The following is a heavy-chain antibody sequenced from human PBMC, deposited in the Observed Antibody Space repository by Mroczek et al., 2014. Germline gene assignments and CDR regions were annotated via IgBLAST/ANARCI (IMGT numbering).Heavy chain of an antibody. D-gene: IGHD3-3*01. Sequence: QVQLVQSGPGLVKPSETLSLTCTVSGGSISSYYWSWIRRREGTGVDWAYLYQWEHQLQPSLKSRVTMSVDTSKNQFSLKLSSVTAADTAVYYCAELLLTIFGVVSNWGQGTLVTVSS. J-gene: IGHJ4*02. CDR3: AELLLTIFGVVSN. V-gene: IGHV4-4*07. CDR2: LYQWEH. CDR1: GGSISSYY.